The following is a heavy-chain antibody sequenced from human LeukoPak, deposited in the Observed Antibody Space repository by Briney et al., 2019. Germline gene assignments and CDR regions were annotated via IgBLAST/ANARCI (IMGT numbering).Heavy chain of an antibody. CDR2: IYSGGST. CDR3: ARGIKHSNYYGSGSPFDY. Sequence: GGSLRLSCAASGFTFSSNYMSWVRQAPGKGLEWVSVIYSGGSTYYADSVKGRFTISRDNSKNTLYLQMNSLRAEDTAVYYCARGIKHSNYYGSGSPFDYWGQGTLVTVSS. J-gene: IGHJ4*02. V-gene: IGHV3-53*01. D-gene: IGHD3-10*01. CDR1: GFTFSSNY.